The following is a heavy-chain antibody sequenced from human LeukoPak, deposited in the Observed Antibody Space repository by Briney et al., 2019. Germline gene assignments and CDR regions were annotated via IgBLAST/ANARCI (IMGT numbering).Heavy chain of an antibody. CDR1: GFIFSNHE. D-gene: IGHD2-8*02. CDR3: ARGGGVQYFLNAFDV. V-gene: IGHV3-48*03. J-gene: IGHJ3*01. Sequence: GGSLRLSCAASGFIFSNHEMNWVRQAPGKGLEWVSYIHSGGSTIYADSVKGRFTISRDNAKNSVYVQMNNLRAEDTAVYYCARGGGVQYFLNAFDVWGQGTLVTVSS. CDR2: IHSGGSTI.